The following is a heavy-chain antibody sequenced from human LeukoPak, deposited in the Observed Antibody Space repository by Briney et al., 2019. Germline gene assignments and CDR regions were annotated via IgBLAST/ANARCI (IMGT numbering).Heavy chain of an antibody. CDR3: AKDGAWLRFDD. Sequence: GGSLRLSCAASGFTFSSYGMSWVRQAPGKGLEWVSGISPGGGPTYYADSVKGRFTISRDDSKNTLYLQMKNLRAEDTAVYYCAKDGAWLRFDDWGQGILVTVSS. V-gene: IGHV3-23*01. CDR1: GFTFSSYG. CDR2: ISPGGGPT. D-gene: IGHD5-12*01. J-gene: IGHJ4*02.